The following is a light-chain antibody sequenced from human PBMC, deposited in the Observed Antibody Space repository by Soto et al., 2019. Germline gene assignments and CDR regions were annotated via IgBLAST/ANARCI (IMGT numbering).Light chain of an antibody. Sequence: DIQMTQSPSTLSASVGDGVTITCRASQNISVWLAWYQQRPGKAPKFLIYDASSLETGVPSRFSGSGSGTEFTLTIRRLQPVYFSTHFCQQYDRFSPTFGQGTKLEIK. CDR3: QQYDRFSPT. J-gene: IGKJ2*01. CDR1: QNISVW. V-gene: IGKV1-5*01. CDR2: DAS.